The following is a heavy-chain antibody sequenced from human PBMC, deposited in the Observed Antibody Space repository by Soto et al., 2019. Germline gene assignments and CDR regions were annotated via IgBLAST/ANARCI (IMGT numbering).Heavy chain of an antibody. D-gene: IGHD3-10*01. J-gene: IGHJ6*01. CDR2: IYYSGST. V-gene: IGHV4-31*03. CDR3: ARGIGFGNSYYFYGIDV. Sequence: QVQLQESGPGLVKPSQTLSLTCTVSGGSISSGGYYWSWIRQHPGKGLEWIGYIYYSGSTYYNPSLKSRVTISHDKSQNHISLKLNSVTAADTAVYHCARGIGFGNSYYFYGIDVWGQGTTVTVSS. CDR1: GGSISSGGYY.